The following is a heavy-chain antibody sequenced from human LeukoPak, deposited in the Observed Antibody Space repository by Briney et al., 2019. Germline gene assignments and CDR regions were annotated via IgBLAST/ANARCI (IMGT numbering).Heavy chain of an antibody. J-gene: IGHJ4*02. CDR1: GFTLSSYS. V-gene: IGHV3-21*01. D-gene: IGHD4-17*01. Sequence: GGSLRLSCAASGFTLSSYSMNWVRQAPGKGLEWVSSISSSSSYIYYADSVKGRFTISRDNAKNSLYLQMNSLRAEDTAVYYCARGGTVLFDYWGQGTLVTVSS. CDR2: ISSSSSYI. CDR3: ARGGTVLFDY.